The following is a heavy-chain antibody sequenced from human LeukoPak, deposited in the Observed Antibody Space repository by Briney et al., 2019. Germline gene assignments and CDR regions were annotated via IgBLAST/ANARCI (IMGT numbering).Heavy chain of an antibody. J-gene: IGHJ4*02. D-gene: IGHD2-8*01. CDR2: ISYDGSNK. V-gene: IGHV3-30-3*01. CDR3: ARARGVLMVYALLY. CDR1: GLTLSRYA. Sequence: GGSLRLSCAASGLTLSRYAMHWLRQAPGKGLEWVAVISYDGSNKYYADSVKGRFTISRDNSKSTLYLQMNSLRAEDAAVYYCARARGVLMVYALLYWGQGTLVTVSS.